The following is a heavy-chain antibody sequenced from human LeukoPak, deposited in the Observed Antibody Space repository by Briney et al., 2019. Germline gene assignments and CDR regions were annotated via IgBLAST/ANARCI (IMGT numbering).Heavy chain of an antibody. Sequence: SVKVSCKASGGTFSSYAISWVRQAPGQGLEWMGGIIPIFGTANYAQKFQGRVTITADESTSTAYMELSSLRSEDTAVYYCARENISPGIAAPSDYYYYYMDVWGKGTTVTVPS. CDR3: ARENISPGIAAPSDYYYYYMDV. V-gene: IGHV1-69*01. CDR1: GGTFSSYA. D-gene: IGHD6-13*01. J-gene: IGHJ6*03. CDR2: IIPIFGTA.